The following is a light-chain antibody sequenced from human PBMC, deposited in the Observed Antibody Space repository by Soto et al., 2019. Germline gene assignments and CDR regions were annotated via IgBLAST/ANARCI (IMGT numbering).Light chain of an antibody. J-gene: IGLJ3*02. Sequence: QAVVTQEPSFSVSPGRTVTLTCGLTSGSVSTTYSPSWYQQTPGQAPRTLIYSTNTRSSGVPDRCSGSILGDKAALTITGAQADDASDYYCVLYMGSGISVFGGGTKLTVL. V-gene: IGLV8-61*01. CDR3: VLYMGSGISV. CDR1: SGSVSTTYS. CDR2: STN.